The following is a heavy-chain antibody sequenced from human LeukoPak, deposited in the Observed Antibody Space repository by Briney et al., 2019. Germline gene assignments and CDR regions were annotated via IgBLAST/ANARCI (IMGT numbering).Heavy chain of an antibody. V-gene: IGHV1-18*01. CDR1: GYTFTSYG. Sequence: GASVKVSCKASGYTFTSYGISWVRQAPGQGHEWMGWISAYNGNTNYAQKLQGRVTMTTDTSTSTAYMELRSLRSDDTAVYYCARGYCSGGSCYYFDYWGQGTLVTVSS. CDR3: ARGYCSGGSCYYFDY. D-gene: IGHD2-15*01. CDR2: ISAYNGNT. J-gene: IGHJ4*02.